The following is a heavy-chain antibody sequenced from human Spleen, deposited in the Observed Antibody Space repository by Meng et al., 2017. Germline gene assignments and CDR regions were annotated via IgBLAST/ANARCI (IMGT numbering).Heavy chain of an antibody. D-gene: IGHD4-11*01. J-gene: IGHJ4*02. CDR1: GGSFSGYY. V-gene: IGHV4-34*01. Sequence: QVPRQQWGAGLLKPSETLSLTGAVYGGSFSGYYWSWIRQPPGKGLEWIGEINHSGSTNYNPSLESRATISVDTSQNNLSLKLSSVTAADSAVYYCARGPTTMAHDFDYWGQGTLVTVSS. CDR2: INHSGST. CDR3: ARGPTTMAHDFDY.